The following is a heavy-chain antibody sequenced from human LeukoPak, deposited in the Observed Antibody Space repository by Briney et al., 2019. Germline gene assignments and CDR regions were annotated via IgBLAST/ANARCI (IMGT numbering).Heavy chain of an antibody. J-gene: IGHJ4*02. CDR3: ASQPTTEIGIDY. Sequence: SDTLSLTCTVSAASISTRVYYWGWIRQPPGKGLEWFRSINYGGTTYYNPSLKSRVTMSVDMSKNQFSLNLSFVTAADTAVYYCASQPTTEIGIDYWGQGTLVTVSS. V-gene: IGHV4-39*01. CDR1: AASISTRVYY. D-gene: IGHD4-11*01. CDR2: INYGGTT.